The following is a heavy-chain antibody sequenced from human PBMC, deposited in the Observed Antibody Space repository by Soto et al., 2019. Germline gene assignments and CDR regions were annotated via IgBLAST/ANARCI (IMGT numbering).Heavy chain of an antibody. V-gene: IGHV3-30*18. D-gene: IGHD2-2*01. CDR2: ISYDGSNK. CDR1: GFTFNTYG. Sequence: QVQLVESGGGVVQPGRSLRLSCAASGFTFNTYGMHWVRQSPGKGLEWVAVISYDGSNKYYADSVKGRLTISRDNSKNTLYLQMNSLRAEGTAVYYCAKGQHCSSTSCYFYYYGMDVWGQGTTVAVSS. J-gene: IGHJ6*02. CDR3: AKGQHCSSTSCYFYYYGMDV.